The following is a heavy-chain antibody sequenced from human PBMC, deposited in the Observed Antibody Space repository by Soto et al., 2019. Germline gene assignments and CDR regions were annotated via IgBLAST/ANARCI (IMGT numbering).Heavy chain of an antibody. D-gene: IGHD6-19*01. CDR1: EYTFTGHY. Sequence: QVHLVQSGAEVKKPGASVKVSCKAFEYTFTGHYMHWVRQAPGQGLEWMGWINSNSGDTNYAQKFRGRVTMTRDTSINTAYMELSGLKSGDTAVYYCVRDSPWGAVAGIIDSWGQGTLVTVSS. CDR3: VRDSPWGAVAGIIDS. J-gene: IGHJ4*02. CDR2: INSNSGDT. V-gene: IGHV1-2*02.